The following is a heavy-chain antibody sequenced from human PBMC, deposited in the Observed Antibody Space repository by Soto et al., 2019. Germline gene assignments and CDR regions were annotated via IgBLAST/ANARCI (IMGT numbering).Heavy chain of an antibody. CDR1: GFTFSRNW. CDR2: INSDGTTT. Sequence: EVQLVESGGGLVQPGGSLRLSCAASGFTFSRNWMHWVRQAPGKGLVWLSRINSDGTTTTYADSVNCRFTISSDNSKNTVYLQINNLRADDTAVYYCATVGTGSYNWFDPWGQGTLVTVSS. D-gene: IGHD6-13*01. V-gene: IGHV3-74*01. J-gene: IGHJ5*02. CDR3: ATVGTGSYNWFDP.